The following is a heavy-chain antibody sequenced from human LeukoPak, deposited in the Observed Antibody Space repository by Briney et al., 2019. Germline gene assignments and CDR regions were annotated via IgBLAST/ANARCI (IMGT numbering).Heavy chain of an antibody. V-gene: IGHV3-66*01. CDR2: IYSGGST. CDR1: GFTVSSNY. Sequence: GGSLRLSCAASGFTVSSNYMSWVRQAPGKGLEWVSVIYSGGSTYYADSVKGRFTISRDNSKNTLYLQMNSLRAEDTAVYYCANNKQWLALFDYWGQGTLVTVSS. CDR3: ANNKQWLALFDY. J-gene: IGHJ4*02. D-gene: IGHD6-19*01.